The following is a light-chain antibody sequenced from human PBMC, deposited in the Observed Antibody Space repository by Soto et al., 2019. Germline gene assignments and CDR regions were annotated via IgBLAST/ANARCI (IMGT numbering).Light chain of an antibody. J-gene: IGLJ1*01. V-gene: IGLV1-40*01. Sequence: QSVLTQPPSVSGAPGQRVTISCTGSSSDIGAGYAVHWYQQLPGTAPKLLTYGNTNRPSGVPDRFSGSQSGNTASLTISGLQAEDEANYYCSSYTTSNTPLYVFGTGTKVTVL. CDR1: SSDIGAGYA. CDR3: SSYTTSNTPLYV. CDR2: GNT.